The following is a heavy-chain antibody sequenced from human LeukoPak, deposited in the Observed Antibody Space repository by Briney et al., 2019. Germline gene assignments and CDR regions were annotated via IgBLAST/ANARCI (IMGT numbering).Heavy chain of an antibody. CDR3: ARENGYNRDY. CDR1: GFTFSSYS. J-gene: IGHJ4*02. V-gene: IGHV3-21*01. Sequence: GGSLRLSCAASGFTFSSYSMNWVRQAPGKGLGWVSSITSSSNYIYYADSVKGRFTISRDNAKNSLYLQMNSLRAEDTAVYYCARENGYNRDYWGQGTLVTVSS. CDR2: ITSSSNYI. D-gene: IGHD5-24*01.